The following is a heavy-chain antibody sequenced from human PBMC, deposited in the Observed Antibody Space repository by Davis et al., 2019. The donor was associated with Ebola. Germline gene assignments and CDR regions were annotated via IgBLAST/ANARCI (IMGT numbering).Heavy chain of an antibody. CDR2: ITGSGGRT. CDR1: GFIFSSYA. CDR3: SKDGMGGY. V-gene: IGHV3-23*01. Sequence: GESLKISCAASGFIFSSYAMSWVRQAPGKGPEWVSAITGSGGRTYYADSVKGRFTTSRDNSKNTVYLQMNSLRAEDTAVYYCSKDGMGGYWGQGTLVTVSS. J-gene: IGHJ4*02. D-gene: IGHD3-16*01.